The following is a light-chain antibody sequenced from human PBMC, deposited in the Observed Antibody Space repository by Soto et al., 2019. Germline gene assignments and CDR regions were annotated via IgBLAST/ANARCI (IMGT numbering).Light chain of an antibody. J-gene: IGKJ2*01. CDR3: QHRSNWPRT. CDR1: QSVSSSF. Sequence: EFVLTQSPGTLSLSPGERATLSCRASQSVSSSFLAWYQQKPGQAPRILIYGASTRATGIPARFSGSGSGTDFTLTISSLEPEDFAVYYCQHRSNWPRTFGQGTKLEIK. CDR2: GAS. V-gene: IGKV3D-20*02.